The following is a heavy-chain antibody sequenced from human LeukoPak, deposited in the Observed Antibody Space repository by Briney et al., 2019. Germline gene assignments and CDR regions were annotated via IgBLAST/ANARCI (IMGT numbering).Heavy chain of an antibody. V-gene: IGHV3-7*01. D-gene: IGHD6-6*01. CDR2: IKEDGGVK. CDR3: ARMGYSSSSTDY. J-gene: IGHJ4*02. Sequence: AGSLRLSCAASGCTFSNYWMSWVRQAPGKGLEWVANIKEDGGVKYYVDFVKGRFTISRDNAKNSVYLQMNSLGAEDTAVYYCARMGYSSSSTDYWGKGTLVIVSS. CDR1: GCTFSNYW.